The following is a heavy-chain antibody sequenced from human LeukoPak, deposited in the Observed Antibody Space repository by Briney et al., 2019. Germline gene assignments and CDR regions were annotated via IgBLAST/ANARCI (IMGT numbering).Heavy chain of an antibody. V-gene: IGHV1-18*01. J-gene: IGHJ3*02. CDR3: ARDMIDVLRFLEWSLDAFDI. CDR2: ISAYNGNT. D-gene: IGHD3-3*01. CDR1: GYTFTSYG. Sequence: ASVKVSCKASGYTFTSYGISWVRQAPGQGLEWMGWISAYNGNTNYAQKLQGRVTMTTGTSTSTAYMEQRSLRSDDTAVYYCARDMIDVLRFLEWSLDAFDIWGQGTMVTVSS.